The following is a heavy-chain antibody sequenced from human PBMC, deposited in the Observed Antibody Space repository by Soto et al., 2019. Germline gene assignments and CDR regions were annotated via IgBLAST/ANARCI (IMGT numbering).Heavy chain of an antibody. CDR1: GFPCGSYD. CDR2: ILADGRT. V-gene: IGHV3-23*01. J-gene: IGHJ3*01. CDR3: AKATATGGGAFDF. D-gene: IGHD2-8*02. Sequence: GSLRLSCAASGFPCGSYDMTWVRQAPGKGLEWVSTILADGRTFYVDSVKGRFTISRDNSRNTVYLQMNSLTAGDTALYYCAKATATGGGAFDFCGQGTMVTVSS.